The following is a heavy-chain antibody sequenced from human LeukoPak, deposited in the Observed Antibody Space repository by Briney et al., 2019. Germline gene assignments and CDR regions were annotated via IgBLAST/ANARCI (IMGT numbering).Heavy chain of an antibody. CDR1: GFTFSDSA. J-gene: IGHJ4*02. V-gene: IGHV3-23*01. CDR2: ISFSGANS. D-gene: IGHD3-22*01. CDR3: ARNPRSSGYSNFDY. Sequence: GGSLRLSCAASGFTFSDSAMTWVRQAPGKGLDWVSLISFSGANSYYADSVKGRFTISRDNSKNTLYLQMNSLRAEDTAVYYCARNPRSSGYSNFDYWGQGTLVTVS.